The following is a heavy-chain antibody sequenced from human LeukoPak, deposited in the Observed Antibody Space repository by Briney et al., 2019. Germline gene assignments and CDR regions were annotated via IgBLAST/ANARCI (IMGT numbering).Heavy chain of an antibody. Sequence: VASVKVSCKASGYKFTDDYMHWVRRAPGQGLEFMGWINPDSGFTNYAQKFKGRVTMTRDTSISTAYLEVRSLTSDDTAVYYCAPTAEAYTSWWKVWGQGTLVTVSS. CDR1: GYKFTDDY. J-gene: IGHJ4*02. CDR3: APTAEAYTSWWKV. D-gene: IGHD3-16*01. V-gene: IGHV1-2*02. CDR2: INPDSGFT.